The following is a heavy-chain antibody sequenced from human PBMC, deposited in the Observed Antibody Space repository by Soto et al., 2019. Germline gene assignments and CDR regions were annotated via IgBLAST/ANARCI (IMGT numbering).Heavy chain of an antibody. V-gene: IGHV4-59*08. CDR3: ARLGGYYQALDT. CDR2: IYYTGTT. J-gene: IGHJ5*02. CDR1: GGSISPYY. Sequence: LTCTVSGGSISPYYWSWIRQSPGKGLEWIGYIYYTGTTRYNPSLKSRVTILVDTSKNQFSLKLSSVTAADTAVYYCARLGGYYQALDTWGQGALVTVS. D-gene: IGHD3-22*01.